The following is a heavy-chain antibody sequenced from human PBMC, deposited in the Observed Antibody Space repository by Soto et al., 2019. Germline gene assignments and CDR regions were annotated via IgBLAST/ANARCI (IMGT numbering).Heavy chain of an antibody. CDR3: ARGPGLQPRNYYYYYRDV. D-gene: IGHD4-4*01. J-gene: IGHJ6*03. Sequence: QVQLQQSGAGLLKPSETLSLTCDVYGGSFSGYYWSWIRQPPGKGLEWIGEINHSGSTNYNPSLTSRITIEVEAHNNQSSRKLNSVSAADTAVYYCARGPGLQPRNYYYYYRDVWGKGTTVTVSS. V-gene: IGHV4-34*01. CDR2: INHSGST. CDR1: GGSFSGYY.